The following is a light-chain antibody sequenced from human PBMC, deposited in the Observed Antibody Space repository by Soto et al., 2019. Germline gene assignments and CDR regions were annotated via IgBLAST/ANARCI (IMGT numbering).Light chain of an antibody. J-gene: IGKJ5*01. CDR1: QSVSNN. CDR3: QQYNNWPPIT. CDR2: GAS. V-gene: IGKV3-15*01. Sequence: EIVMTQSPATLSVSPGERATLSCRASQSVSNNLAWYQQKPGQAPRLLIYGASTRVTGIPARFSGSGSGTEFTLTISSLQSEDFTVYFCQQYNNWPPITFGQGTRLEIK.